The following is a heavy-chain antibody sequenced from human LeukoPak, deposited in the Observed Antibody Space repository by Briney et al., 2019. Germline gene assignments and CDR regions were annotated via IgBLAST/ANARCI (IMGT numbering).Heavy chain of an antibody. CDR3: ATLYPRNVVY. CDR2: ISSSGSTI. D-gene: IGHD2-8*01. J-gene: IGHJ4*02. V-gene: IGHV3-48*04. Sequence: GGSLRLSCAASGFTFSSYSMNWVRQAPGKGLEWVSYISSSGSTIYYADSVKGRFTISRDNAKNSLYLQMNSLRAEDTAVYYCATLYPRNVVYWGQGTLVTVSS. CDR1: GFTFSSYS.